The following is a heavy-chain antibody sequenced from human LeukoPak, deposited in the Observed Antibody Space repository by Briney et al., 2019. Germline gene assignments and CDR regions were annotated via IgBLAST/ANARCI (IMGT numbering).Heavy chain of an antibody. J-gene: IGHJ5*02. V-gene: IGHV1-8*03. CDR3: ARDPFLGYCSSTSCYSGGWFDP. CDR2: MNPNSGNT. CDR1: GYTFTSYD. D-gene: IGHD2-2*01. Sequence: ASVKVSCKASGYTFTSYDINWVRQATGQGLEWMGWMNPNSGNTGYAQKFQGRVTITRNTSISTAYMELSSLRSEDTAVYYCARDPFLGYCSSTSCYSGGWFDPWGQGTLVTVSS.